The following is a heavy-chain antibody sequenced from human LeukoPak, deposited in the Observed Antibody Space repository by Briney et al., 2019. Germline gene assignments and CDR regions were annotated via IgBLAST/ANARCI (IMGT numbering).Heavy chain of an antibody. V-gene: IGHV3-30-3*01. D-gene: IGHD5-18*01. CDR1: GFTFSSYA. CDR3: ARAAGYSSGYPRNDY. CDR2: ISYDGSNK. J-gene: IGHJ4*02. Sequence: GGSLRLSCAASGFTFSSYAMHWVRQAPGKGLEWVAVISYDGSNKYYADSVKGRFTISRDNSKNTLYLQMNSLRAEDTAVYYCARAAGYSSGYPRNDYWGQGTLVTVSS.